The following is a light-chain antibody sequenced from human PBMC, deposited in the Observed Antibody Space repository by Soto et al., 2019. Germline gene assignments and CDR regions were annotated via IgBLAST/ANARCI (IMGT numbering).Light chain of an antibody. CDR1: SSDVGGYDY. CDR2: EVN. CDR3: CSFTSSSTVV. Sequence: QSALTQPPSASGSPGQSVTISCTGTSSDVGGYDYVSWYQQHPGKAPKLMIYEVNKRPSGVPDRFSGSKSGNTASLTISGLQAEDEADYYCCSFTSSSTVVFGGGTKVTVL. J-gene: IGLJ2*01. V-gene: IGLV2-8*01.